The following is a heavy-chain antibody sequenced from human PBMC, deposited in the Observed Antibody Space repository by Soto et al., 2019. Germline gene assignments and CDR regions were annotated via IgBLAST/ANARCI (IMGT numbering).Heavy chain of an antibody. CDR3: ATSVNSAMAFDY. D-gene: IGHD5-18*01. J-gene: IGHJ4*02. CDR2: INPNGGIT. Sequence: ASVKVSCKASGYTFTHYYIHWVRQAPGQGLEWMGIINPNGGITTYAQKFRAGFTMTRDTSTSTVYLELSSLRSEDSAVYYCATSVNSAMAFDYWGQGTHVTVSS. V-gene: IGHV1-46*01. CDR1: GYTFTHYY.